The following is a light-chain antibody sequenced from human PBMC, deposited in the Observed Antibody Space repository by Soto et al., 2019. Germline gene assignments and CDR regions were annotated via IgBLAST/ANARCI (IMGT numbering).Light chain of an antibody. CDR2: GAS. Sequence: VLTQSPATLSVPPGERATLSCWASETVATHLAWYPQKPGQAPRLLISGASTRAAGIPDRFRGSGSGTDFTLTISRLETEDFAVYYCQLYDSSLWTFGQGTKVDI. J-gene: IGKJ1*01. V-gene: IGKV3-15*01. CDR3: QLYDSSLWT. CDR1: ETVATH.